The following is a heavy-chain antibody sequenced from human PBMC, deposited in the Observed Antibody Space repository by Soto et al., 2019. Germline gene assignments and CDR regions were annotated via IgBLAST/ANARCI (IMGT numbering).Heavy chain of an antibody. CDR3: TRQGTADYYDSSGYYLGPPVHYGMDV. V-gene: IGHV3-73*01. J-gene: IGHJ6*02. D-gene: IGHD3-22*01. Sequence: PGGSLRLSCAASGFTFSHYWMSWVRQASGKGLEWVGRIRSKANSYATAYAASVKGRFTISRDDSKNTAYLQMNSLKTEDTAVYYCTRQGTADYYDSSGYYLGPPVHYGMDVWGQGTTVTVSS. CDR1: GFTFSHYW. CDR2: IRSKANSYAT.